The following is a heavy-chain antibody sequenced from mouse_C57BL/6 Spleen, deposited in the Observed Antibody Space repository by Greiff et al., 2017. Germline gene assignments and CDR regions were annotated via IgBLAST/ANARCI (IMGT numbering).Heavy chain of an antibody. CDR2: ISAGGSYT. CDR1: GFTFSSYA. V-gene: IGHV5-4*01. D-gene: IGHD2-3*01. Sequence: EVKVVESGGGLVKPGGSLKLSCAASGFTFSSYAMSWVRQTPEKRLEWVATISAGGSYTYYPDNVKGRFTISRDNAKNNLYLQMSHLKSEDTAMYSCAREGLLQAWFAYWGQGTLVTVSA. CDR3: AREGLLQAWFAY. J-gene: IGHJ3*01.